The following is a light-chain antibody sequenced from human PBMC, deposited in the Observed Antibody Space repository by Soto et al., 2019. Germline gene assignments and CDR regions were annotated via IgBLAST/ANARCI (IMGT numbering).Light chain of an antibody. J-gene: IGKJ4*01. CDR1: QSVSSY. V-gene: IGKV3-11*01. CDR2: DAS. Sequence: EIVLTQSPATLSLSPGERATLSCRASQSVSSYLAWYQHKPGQAPRLLIYDASNRATGIPARFSGSGSGTDFTLTISSLEPEDFAVYYCQQRSNWPPVFGGGTKVEIE. CDR3: QQRSNWPPV.